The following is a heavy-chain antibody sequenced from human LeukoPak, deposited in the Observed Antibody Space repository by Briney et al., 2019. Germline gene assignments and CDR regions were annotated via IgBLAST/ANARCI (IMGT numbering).Heavy chain of an antibody. CDR1: GGSISSYY. CDR3: ARGDYYDSSGYFDY. Sequence: SETLSLTCTVSGGSISSYYWSWIRQPPGKGLEWIGCIYYSGSTNYNPSLKSRVTISVDTSKNQFSLKLSSVTAADTAVYYCARGDYYDSSGYFDYWGQGTLVTVSS. J-gene: IGHJ4*02. V-gene: IGHV4-59*01. CDR2: IYYSGST. D-gene: IGHD3-22*01.